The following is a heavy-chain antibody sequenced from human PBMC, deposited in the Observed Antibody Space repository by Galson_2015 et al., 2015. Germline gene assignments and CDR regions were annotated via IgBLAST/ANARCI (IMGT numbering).Heavy chain of an antibody. CDR3: AKYGSGSRTAFEI. J-gene: IGHJ3*02. D-gene: IGHD3-10*01. Sequence: SLRLSCAASGFTFSSYWMSWVRQAPGKGLEWVANINKDGSEKYYVDSVKGRFTISRDNAKNSLYLQMNSLRAEDTAVYYCAKYGSGSRTAFEIWGQGTMGTVSS. CDR1: GFTFSSYW. CDR2: INKDGSEK. V-gene: IGHV3-7*03.